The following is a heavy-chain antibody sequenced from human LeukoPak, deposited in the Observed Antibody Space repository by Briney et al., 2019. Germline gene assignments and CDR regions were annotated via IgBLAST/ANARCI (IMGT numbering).Heavy chain of an antibody. Sequence: SETLSLTCTVSGASITNFYWSWVRRPPGKGLEWIGYIYPSGTTNYNPSLQSRVTMSLDTSKNQLSLRLSSVTAADTAVYFCASLKVSVVLGAISYYMDVWGQGTTVTVSS. CDR2: IYPSGTT. V-gene: IGHV4-4*09. D-gene: IGHD4-23*01. CDR1: GASITNFY. J-gene: IGHJ6*01. CDR3: ASLKVSVVLGAISYYMDV.